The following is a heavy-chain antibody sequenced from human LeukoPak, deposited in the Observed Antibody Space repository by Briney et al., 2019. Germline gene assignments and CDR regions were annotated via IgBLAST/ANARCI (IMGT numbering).Heavy chain of an antibody. CDR3: AKDSPVYYYDSSGYPSWGTYYYYYYMDV. V-gene: IGHV3-30*02. J-gene: IGHJ6*03. D-gene: IGHD3-22*01. Sequence: GGSLRLSCAASGFTFSSYGMHWVRQAPGKGLEWVAFIRYDGSNKYYADSVKGRFTISRDNSKNTLYLQMNSLRAEDTAVYYCAKDSPVYYYDSSGYPSWGTYYYYYYMDVWGKGTTVTISS. CDR1: GFTFSSYG. CDR2: IRYDGSNK.